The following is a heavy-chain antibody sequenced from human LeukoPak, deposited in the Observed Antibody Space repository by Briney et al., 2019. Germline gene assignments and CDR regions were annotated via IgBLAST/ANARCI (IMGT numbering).Heavy chain of an antibody. J-gene: IGHJ2*01. V-gene: IGHV3-7*05. CDR3: VRDFGTSGSYYWHFDL. D-gene: IGHD3-10*01. Sequence: PGGSLRLSCAASGFTFSSSWMNWVRQAPGKGLEWVANIKPDGSEKFYVDSVKGRFTISRDNAKNSMYLQMNSLRAEDTAVYYCVRDFGTSGSYYWHFDLWGRGTLVSVS. CDR1: GFTFSSSW. CDR2: IKPDGSEK.